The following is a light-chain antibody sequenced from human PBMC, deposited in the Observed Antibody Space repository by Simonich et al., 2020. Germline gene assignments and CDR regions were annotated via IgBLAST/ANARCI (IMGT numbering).Light chain of an antibody. CDR1: SSNIGAGYY. Sequence: QSVLTQPPSVSVAPGQRVTISCTGSSSNIGAGYYVHWYQQLPGTAPKLLTYGNSKRPSGVPDRFSGSKSGTSASLAITGLQAEDEADYYCQSYDSSLSGSVFGGGTKLTVL. CDR3: QSYDSSLSGSV. V-gene: IGLV1-40*01. CDR2: GNS. J-gene: IGLJ2*01.